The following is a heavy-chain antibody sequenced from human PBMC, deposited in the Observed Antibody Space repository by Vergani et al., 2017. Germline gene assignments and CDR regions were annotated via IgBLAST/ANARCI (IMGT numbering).Heavy chain of an antibody. D-gene: IGHD5-12*01. V-gene: IGHV4-4*03. Sequence: QVQLQESGPGLVKPPGTLSLTCAVSGGSISSSNWWNWVRQPPGKGLEWIGEIYPSGITNYNPSLKSRVNISIDKSKNHFSLKLSSVTAADTAVYYCAREWNGGYVDYYYYMDVWGKGTTVTVSS. CDR3: AREWNGGYVDYYYYMDV. CDR2: IYPSGIT. CDR1: GGSISSSNW. J-gene: IGHJ6*03.